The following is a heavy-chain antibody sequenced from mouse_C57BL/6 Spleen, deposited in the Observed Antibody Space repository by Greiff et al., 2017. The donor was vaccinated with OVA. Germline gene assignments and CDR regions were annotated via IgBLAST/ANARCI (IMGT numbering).Heavy chain of an antibody. CDR1: GFSFNTYA. CDR3: VSQGFDY. CDR2: IRSKSNNYAT. V-gene: IGHV10-1*01. J-gene: IGHJ2*01. Sequence: EVNVVESGGGLVQPKGSLKLSCAASGFSFNTYAMNWVRQAPGKGLEWVARIRSKSNNYATYYADSVKDRFTISRDDSESMLYLQMNILKTEDTAMYYCVSQGFDYWGQGTTLTVSS.